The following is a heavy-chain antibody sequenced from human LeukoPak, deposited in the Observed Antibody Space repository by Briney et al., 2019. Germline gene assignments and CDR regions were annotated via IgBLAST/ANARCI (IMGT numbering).Heavy chain of an antibody. Sequence: SWIRQPPGKGLEWMGRIDPSDSYTNYSPSFQGHVTISADKSISTAYLQWSSLKASDTAMYYCARSRGRLWFGELLDYYYGMDVWGQGTTVTVSS. J-gene: IGHJ6*02. CDR2: IDPSDSYT. CDR3: ARSRGRLWFGELLDYYYGMDV. D-gene: IGHD3-10*01. V-gene: IGHV5-10-1*01.